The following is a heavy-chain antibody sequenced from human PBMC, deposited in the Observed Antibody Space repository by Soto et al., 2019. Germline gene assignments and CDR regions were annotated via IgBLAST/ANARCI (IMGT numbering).Heavy chain of an antibody. CDR1: GFSLSTSGEG. V-gene: IGHV2-5*02. CDR2: IYWDDDK. D-gene: IGHD3-10*01. Sequence: SGPTLVNPTQTLTLTCTFSGFSLSTSGEGVGWIRQPPGKALEWLALIYWDDDKRYSPSLKSRLTITKDTSKNQVVLTMTNMDPVDTATYYCAHRLGITMVRGVIRPSKYYNWFDPWGQGTLVTVSS. J-gene: IGHJ5*02. CDR3: AHRLGITMVRGVIRPSKYYNWFDP.